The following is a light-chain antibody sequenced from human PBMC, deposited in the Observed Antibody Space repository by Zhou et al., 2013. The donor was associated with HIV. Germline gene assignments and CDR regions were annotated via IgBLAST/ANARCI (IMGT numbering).Light chain of an antibody. CDR3: QQSYSTPLT. J-gene: IGKJ4*01. CDR1: QSISGF. Sequence: DIQMTQSPSSLSASVGGRVTITCRASQSISGFLNWYQQKPGKAPKLLIYAASSLQSGVPSRFSGSGSGTDFTLTISSLQPEDFATYYCQQSYSTPLTFGGGTKVEIK. V-gene: IGKV1-39*01. CDR2: AAS.